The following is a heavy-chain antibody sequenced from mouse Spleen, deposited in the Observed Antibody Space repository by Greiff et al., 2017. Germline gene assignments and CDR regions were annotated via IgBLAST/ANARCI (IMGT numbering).Heavy chain of an antibody. J-gene: IGHJ3*01. CDR2: IDPETGGT. V-gene: IGHV1-15*01. CDR3: TRPYYYATRGFAY. D-gene: IGHD1-1*01. CDR1: GYTFTDYE. Sequence: VQLQQSGAELVRPGASVTLSCKASGYTFTDYEMHWVKQTPVHGLEWIGAIDPETGGTAYNQKFKGKAILTADKSSSTAYMELRSLTSEDSAVYYCTRPYYYATRGFAYWGQGTLVTVSA.